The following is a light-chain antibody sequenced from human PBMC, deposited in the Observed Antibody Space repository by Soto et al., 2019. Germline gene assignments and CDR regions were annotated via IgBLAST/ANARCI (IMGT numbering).Light chain of an antibody. J-gene: IGLJ1*01. CDR2: NNN. CDR1: SFNIGTYN. CDR3: AAWDDSLNTYV. Sequence: QSVRTQPTSASRTPGQRLTITCSGSSFNIGTYNVNWYRQLPGTAPKLLIHNNNERPSGVPDRFSGSKSGTSASLAISGLQSEDEADYYCAAWDDSLNTYVFGIGTKVTVL. V-gene: IGLV1-44*01.